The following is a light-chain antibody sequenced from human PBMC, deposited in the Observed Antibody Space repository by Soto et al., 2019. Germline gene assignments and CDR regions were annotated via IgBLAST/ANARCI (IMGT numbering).Light chain of an antibody. CDR3: QQSYSTPLT. CDR2: DAS. V-gene: IGKV1-39*01. Sequence: IQMTQSPSSLSASVGDRVTITCQASQDISNYLNWYQQKPGKAPKLLIYDASNLQRGAPSRFSGAGSGTDFTLTISSLQPEDFATYYCQQSYSTPLTFGGGTKVEI. CDR1: QDISNY. J-gene: IGKJ4*01.